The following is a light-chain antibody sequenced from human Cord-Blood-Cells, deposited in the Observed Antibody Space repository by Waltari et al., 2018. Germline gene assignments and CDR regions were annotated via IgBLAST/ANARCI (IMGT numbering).Light chain of an antibody. V-gene: IGKV3-11*01. CDR3: QQRSNWPPGFT. Sequence: EIVLTQSPATLSLSPGERPTLSCRASQSVSSNLPWYQQKPGQAPRLLIYDASNRATGIPARFSGSVSGTDFTLTISSLEPEDFAVYYCQQRSNWPPGFTFGPGTKVDIK. J-gene: IGKJ3*01. CDR2: DAS. CDR1: QSVSSN.